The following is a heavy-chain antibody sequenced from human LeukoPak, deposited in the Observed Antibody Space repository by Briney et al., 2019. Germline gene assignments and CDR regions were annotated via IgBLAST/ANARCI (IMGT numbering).Heavy chain of an antibody. J-gene: IGHJ6*03. CDR1: GFTFDDYA. D-gene: IGHD2-2*01. Sequence: PGGSLRLSCAASGFTFDDYAMHWVRQAPGKGLEWIAYIFYNGNTKYNPSLKSRVTISVDTSKTQFSLKVTSVTAADTAVYYCARAPRDRGYCGATSCFEYMDVWGRGTTVTISS. CDR3: ARAPRDRGYCGATSCFEYMDV. CDR2: IFYNGNT. V-gene: IGHV4-59*01.